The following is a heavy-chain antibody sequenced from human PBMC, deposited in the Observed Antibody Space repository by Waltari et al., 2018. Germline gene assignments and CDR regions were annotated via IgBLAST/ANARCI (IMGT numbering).Heavy chain of an antibody. Sequence: VQLVQSGAEVKKPGATVKISCKASGYTFTDYYMHWVQQAPGKGLEWMGWINAGNGNTKYSQKFQGRVTITRDTSASTAYMELSSLRSEDTAVYYCARLGDYYDSSGYYGYWGQGTLVTVSS. J-gene: IGHJ4*02. D-gene: IGHD3-22*01. V-gene: IGHV1-3*01. CDR1: GYTFTDYY. CDR2: INAGNGNT. CDR3: ARLGDYYDSSGYYGY.